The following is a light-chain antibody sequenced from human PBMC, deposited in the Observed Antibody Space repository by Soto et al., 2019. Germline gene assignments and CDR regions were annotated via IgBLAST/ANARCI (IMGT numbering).Light chain of an antibody. V-gene: IGKV3-11*01. CDR3: QQRNNWPQT. Sequence: LLTQSPAILSVSPGHRVTLSCRASQSISSYLAWYQQSPGQPSRLLIYDASNRATGIPARFSGSGSGTDFTLAISSLEPEDFALFFCQQRNNWPQTFGGGTKVE. CDR1: QSISSY. J-gene: IGKJ4*01. CDR2: DAS.